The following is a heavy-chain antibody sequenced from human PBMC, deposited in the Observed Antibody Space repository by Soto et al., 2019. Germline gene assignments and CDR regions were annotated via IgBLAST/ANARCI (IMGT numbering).Heavy chain of an antibody. J-gene: IGHJ6*02. Sequence: QVQLVQSGAEVKKPAASVKVSCKASGYTFTSYDINWVRQATGQGLEWMGWMNPNSGNTGYAQKFQGRVTMTRNTSISTAYTELSSLRSEDTAVYYCARWPDGYYYYGMDVWGQGTTVTVSS. V-gene: IGHV1-8*01. CDR2: MNPNSGNT. CDR1: GYTFTSYD. CDR3: ARWPDGYYYYGMDV.